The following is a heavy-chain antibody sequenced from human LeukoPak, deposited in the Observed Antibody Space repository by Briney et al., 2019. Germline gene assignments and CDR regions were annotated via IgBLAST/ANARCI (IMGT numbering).Heavy chain of an antibody. J-gene: IGHJ6*03. CDR1: GGTFSSYA. CDR2: IIPIFGTA. Sequence: VASVKVSCKASGGTFSSYAISWVRQAPGQGLEWMGGIIPIFGTANYAQKFQGRVTITADESTSTAYMELSSLRSEDTAVYYCARGLDSTVRLYYYYYYMDVWGKGTTVTVSS. CDR3: ARGLDSTVRLYYYYYYMDV. D-gene: IGHD4-11*01. V-gene: IGHV1-69*13.